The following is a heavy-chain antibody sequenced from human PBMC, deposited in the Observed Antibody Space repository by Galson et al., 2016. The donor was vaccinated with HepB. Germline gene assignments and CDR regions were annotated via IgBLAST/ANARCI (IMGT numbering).Heavy chain of an antibody. D-gene: IGHD4-17*01. CDR2: ITGSGGNT. V-gene: IGHV3-23*01. J-gene: IGHJ4*02. Sequence: SLRLSCAASGFTFSIHNMNWVRQAPGKGLEWVSSITGSGGNTYYADSVKGRFTVSRDNSKNTVNLQMNSLRAEDTAVYYCAISPTLTTFDSWGQGTLVTVSS. CDR1: GFTFSIHN. CDR3: AISPTLTTFDS.